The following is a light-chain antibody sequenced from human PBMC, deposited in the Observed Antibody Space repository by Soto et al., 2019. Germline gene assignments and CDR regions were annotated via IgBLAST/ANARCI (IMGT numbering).Light chain of an antibody. V-gene: IGKV2-29*03. Sequence: ILITHTPRSLSIIPVQTASISCKSSQSLLHSDGKTYFYWYVQKAGQAPQPLIYEVSNRFSGVPERFSGSGSRTDFTLKISRVEADDVGIYYCMQAIDIPWTFGQGTKVDIK. CDR2: EVS. J-gene: IGKJ1*01. CDR3: MQAIDIPWT. CDR1: QSLLHSDGKTY.